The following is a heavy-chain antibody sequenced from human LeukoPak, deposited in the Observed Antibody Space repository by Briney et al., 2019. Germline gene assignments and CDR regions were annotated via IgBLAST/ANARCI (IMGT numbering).Heavy chain of an antibody. CDR3: GREMEPYGGTQPIGY. V-gene: IGHV3-74*01. J-gene: IGHJ4*02. CDR1: GFTFRSYW. D-gene: IGHD2-21*01. CDR2: INTDGSGT. Sequence: GGSLRLSCTVSGFTFRSYWMHWVRQAPGKGLVWVSRINTDGSGTNYADFVKGRFTISRDNAKNTLYLQMNSLRAEDTAVYYCGREMEPYGGTQPIGYWGQGTLVTVSS.